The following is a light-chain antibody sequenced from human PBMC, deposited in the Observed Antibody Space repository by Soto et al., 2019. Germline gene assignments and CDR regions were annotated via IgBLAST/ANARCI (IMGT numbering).Light chain of an antibody. CDR1: SSDVGAYNY. Sequence: QSALTQPASVSGSPGQSITISCTGTSSDVGAYNYVSWYQQHPGKAPKLMIFEVSDRPSGVSNRFSGSKSGNTASLTISGLQAEDEADYSCSSYTRSNTLVFGGGTKLTVL. V-gene: IGLV2-14*01. CDR2: EVS. J-gene: IGLJ2*01. CDR3: SSYTRSNTLV.